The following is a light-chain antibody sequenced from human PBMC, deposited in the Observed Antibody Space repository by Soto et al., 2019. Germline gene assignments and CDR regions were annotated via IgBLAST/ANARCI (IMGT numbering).Light chain of an antibody. CDR3: QTWASSIVV. J-gene: IGLJ2*01. V-gene: IGLV3-1*01. CDR2: QDS. Sequence: SYELTQPPSVSVSPGQTASITCSGDKLGHKYVSWYQQKPGQSPILVIYQDSKRPSGIPERVSGSNSGSTATLTISETQAMDEADYYCQTWASSIVVFGGGTKVTVL. CDR1: KLGHKY.